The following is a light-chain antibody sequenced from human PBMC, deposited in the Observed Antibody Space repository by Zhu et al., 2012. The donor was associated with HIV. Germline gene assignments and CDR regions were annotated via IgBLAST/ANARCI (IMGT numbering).Light chain of an antibody. CDR1: QSISNR. J-gene: IGKJ1*01. CDR3: QHYNNYWT. V-gene: IGKV1-5*03. CDR2: QAS. Sequence: DIQMTQSPSTLSASVGDRVTIACRASQSISNRLAWYRQEPGKAPKLLIYQASTLESGVPSRFSGSGSGTEFTLTISSLQPDDFATYYCQHYNNYWTFGQGTKVEIK.